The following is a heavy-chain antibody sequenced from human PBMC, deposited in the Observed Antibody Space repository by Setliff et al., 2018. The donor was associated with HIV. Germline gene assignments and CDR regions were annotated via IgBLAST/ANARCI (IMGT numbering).Heavy chain of an antibody. V-gene: IGHV3-33*08. Sequence: LSLTCAASGFTFSTYSMVWVRQAPGKGLEWVAVIWHDGSIKYYADSVKGRFTISRDNSKNRLYLQMNSLRAEDTALYYCAREFALGSDFWGQGTLVTVSS. D-gene: IGHD7-27*01. CDR1: GFTFSTYS. CDR3: AREFALGSDF. J-gene: IGHJ4*02. CDR2: IWHDGSIK.